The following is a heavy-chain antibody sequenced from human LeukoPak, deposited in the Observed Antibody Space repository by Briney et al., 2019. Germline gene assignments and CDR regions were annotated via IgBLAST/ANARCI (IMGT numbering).Heavy chain of an antibody. Sequence: GVLRLSCAASGFTFSNYAMSWVRQAPGKGLEWVSAISGSDGSTNYADSVKGRFTISRDISKNTLYLQMNSLRAEDTAVYYCARVLSGRGSLYDYYYYMDVWGKGTTVTISS. D-gene: IGHD3-10*01. J-gene: IGHJ6*03. CDR2: ISGSDGST. V-gene: IGHV3-23*01. CDR3: ARVLSGRGSLYDYYYYMDV. CDR1: GFTFSNYA.